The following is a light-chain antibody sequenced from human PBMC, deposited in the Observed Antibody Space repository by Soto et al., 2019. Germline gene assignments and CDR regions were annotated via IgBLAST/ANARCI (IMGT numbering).Light chain of an antibody. V-gene: IGKV3-15*01. CDR1: QSVSGS. CDR2: GTS. CDR3: QYYNNWPRT. Sequence: EIVITQAPATLSVSPGERATLSCRASQSVSGSLAWYQQKPGQAPRLLIYGTSTRATGIPARFSGSGSGTEFTLTISSLQSEDFAVYYCQYYNNWPRTFGQGTKVEIK. J-gene: IGKJ1*01.